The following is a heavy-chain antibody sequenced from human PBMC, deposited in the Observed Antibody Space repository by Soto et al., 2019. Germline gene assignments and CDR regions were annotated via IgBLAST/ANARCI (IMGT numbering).Heavy chain of an antibody. V-gene: IGHV4-39*01. CDR1: GGSISSSGYY. Sequence: SETLSLTCTVSGGSISSSGYYWGWIRQPPGKGLEWIGSIYYGGTTYHNPSLKSRVTISVDTSKNQFSLRLSSVTAADTAVYYCASHYYYDSSDFYNWFDPWGQGTLVTVSS. D-gene: IGHD3-22*01. CDR2: IYYGGTT. CDR3: ASHYYYDSSDFYNWFDP. J-gene: IGHJ5*02.